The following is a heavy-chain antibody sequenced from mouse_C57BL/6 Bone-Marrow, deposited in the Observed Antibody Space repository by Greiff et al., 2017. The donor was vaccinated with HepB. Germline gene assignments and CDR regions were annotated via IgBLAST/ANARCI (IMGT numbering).Heavy chain of an antibody. D-gene: IGHD1-1*01. J-gene: IGHJ1*03. V-gene: IGHV5-2*03. CDR3: ARRTVVAGDWYFDV. CDR2: GNSDGGST. CDR1: EYEFPSHD. Sequence: EVKVEESGGGLVQPGESLKLSCESNEYEFPSHDMSWVRKTPEKRLELVAAGNSDGGSTYYPDTMERRFIISRDNTKKTLYLQMSSLRSEDTALYYCARRTVVAGDWYFDVWGTGTTVTVSS.